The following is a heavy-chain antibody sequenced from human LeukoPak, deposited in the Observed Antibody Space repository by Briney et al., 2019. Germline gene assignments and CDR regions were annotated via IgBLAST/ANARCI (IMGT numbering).Heavy chain of an antibody. J-gene: IGHJ4*02. V-gene: IGHV1-2*02. CDR1: GYTLTEYY. CDR3: STEDKYCTGANCGVF. CDR2: IIPDSGGT. Sequence: GASVKVSCKASGYTLTEYYIHWVRQAPGQGLEWMGFIIPDSGGTTYQQNFQGGVTMTRDTSISTFYMELSSLRPDDTAVYYCSTEDKYCTGANCGVFWGQGTLVTVSS. D-gene: IGHD2-8*02.